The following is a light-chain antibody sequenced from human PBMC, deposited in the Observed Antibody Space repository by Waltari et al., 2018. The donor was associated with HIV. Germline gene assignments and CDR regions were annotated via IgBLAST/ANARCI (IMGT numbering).Light chain of an antibody. CDR1: SSDVGGYNY. V-gene: IGLV2-14*01. J-gene: IGLJ2*01. Sequence: QSALTQPASVSGSPGQSLTISCTGTSSDVGGYNYVSWYQQHPGKAPKLMIYEVSNRPSGVSDRFSGSKSGNTASLTISGLQAEDEADYYCSSYTSSSTRLFGGGTKLTVL. CDR3: SSYTSSSTRL. CDR2: EVS.